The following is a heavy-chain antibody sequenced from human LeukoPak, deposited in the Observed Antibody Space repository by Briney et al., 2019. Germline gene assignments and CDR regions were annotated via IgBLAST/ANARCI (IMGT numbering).Heavy chain of an antibody. CDR2: IKQDGSEK. CDR1: GFTFISYW. CDR3: ARVGSHSGSLSLIKRNYYYYYYMDV. J-gene: IGHJ6*03. V-gene: IGHV3-7*01. D-gene: IGHD3-10*01. Sequence: GRSLRLSCAAFGFTFISYWMSWVRQAPGKGLEWVANIKQDGSEKCYVESLKGRFTISRDNAKNSLYLQMNSLRAEDTAVYYCARVGSHSGSLSLIKRNYYYYYYMDVWGKGTTVTISS.